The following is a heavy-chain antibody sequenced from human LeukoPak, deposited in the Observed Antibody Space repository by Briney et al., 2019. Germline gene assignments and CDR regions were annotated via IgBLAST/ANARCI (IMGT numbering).Heavy chain of an antibody. CDR2: IKSKTDGGTT. D-gene: IGHD3-3*01. Sequence: PGGSLRLSCAASGFSFSDVWMSWVRQAPGKGLEWVGRIKSKTDGGTTDYAAPVKGRFTISRDDSKNTLYLQMNSLKTEDTAVYYCTTPSYYDFWSGYSTYWGQGTLVTVSS. V-gene: IGHV3-15*01. CDR1: GFSFSDVW. CDR3: TTPSYYDFWSGYSTY. J-gene: IGHJ4*02.